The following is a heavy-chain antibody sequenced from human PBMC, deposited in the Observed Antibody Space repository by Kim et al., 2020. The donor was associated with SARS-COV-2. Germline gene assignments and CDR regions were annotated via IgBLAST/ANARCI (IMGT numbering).Heavy chain of an antibody. CDR2: IYYSGYTKT. J-gene: IGHJ3*01. Sequence: SETLSLTCSVSGGAISGYYWSWIRQSPGKGLEWIGYIYYSGYTKTNYNPSLQSRVSISLDTYKNHFPLNLTSVTAADTAVYYCARDSWYYYFGGQGTM. CDR1: GGAISGYY. D-gene: IGHD3-10*01. V-gene: IGHV4-59*01. CDR3: ARDSWYYYF.